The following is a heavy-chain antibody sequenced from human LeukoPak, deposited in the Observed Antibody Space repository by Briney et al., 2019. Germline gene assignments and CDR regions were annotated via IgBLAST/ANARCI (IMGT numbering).Heavy chain of an antibody. CDR3: ARRDYGGKHFDY. J-gene: IGHJ4*02. D-gene: IGHD4-23*01. Sequence: GESLQISFQGPGYSFTSYWIGWVRQMPGKGLEWMGIIYAGDSDTRYSPSFQGQVTISADKSISTAYLQWSSLKASDTAMYYCARRDYGGKHFDYWGQGTLVTVSS. V-gene: IGHV5-51*01. CDR1: GYSFTSYW. CDR2: IYAGDSDT.